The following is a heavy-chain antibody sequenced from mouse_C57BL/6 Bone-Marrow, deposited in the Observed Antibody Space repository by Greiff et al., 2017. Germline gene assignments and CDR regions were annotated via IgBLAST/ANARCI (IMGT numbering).Heavy chain of an antibody. Sequence: QVQLQQSGPELVKPGASVTLSCKASGYTFTSYDINWVKQRPGQGLEWIGWIYPRDGSTKYNEKFKGKATLTVDTSSSTAYMVLHSLTSEDAAVYFCASGREFAYWGQGTLVTVSA. J-gene: IGHJ3*01. CDR1: GYTFTSYD. V-gene: IGHV1-85*01. D-gene: IGHD4-1*01. CDR3: ASGREFAY. CDR2: IYPRDGST.